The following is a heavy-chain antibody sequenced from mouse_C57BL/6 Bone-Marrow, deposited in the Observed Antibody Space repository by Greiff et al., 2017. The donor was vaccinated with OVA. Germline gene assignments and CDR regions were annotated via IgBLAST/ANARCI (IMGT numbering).Heavy chain of an antibody. Sequence: EVKVEESGAELVKPGASVKLSCTASGFNIKDYYMHWVKQRTEQGLEWIGRIDPEDGETKYAPKFQGKATITADTSSNTAYLQLSSLTSEDTAVYYCARGELRSAWFAYWGQGTLVTVSA. CDR2: IDPEDGET. CDR3: ARGELRSAWFAY. V-gene: IGHV14-2*01. J-gene: IGHJ3*01. D-gene: IGHD1-1*01. CDR1: GFNIKDYY.